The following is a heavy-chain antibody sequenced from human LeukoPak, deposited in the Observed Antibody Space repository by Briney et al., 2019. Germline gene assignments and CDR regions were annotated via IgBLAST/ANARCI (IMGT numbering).Heavy chain of an antibody. Sequence: QPGGSLRLSCVGSGFNFSRYWMSWVRQAPGKGLEWVANIKQDGSEKHYVDSVKGRITISRDNAKNSVDLQMNSLRAEDTAVYYCARGAGYCSSANCRDYCYMDVWGKGTTVTVSS. CDR1: GFNFSRYW. D-gene: IGHD2-2*01. V-gene: IGHV3-7*01. J-gene: IGHJ6*03. CDR3: ARGAGYCSSANCRDYCYMDV. CDR2: IKQDGSEK.